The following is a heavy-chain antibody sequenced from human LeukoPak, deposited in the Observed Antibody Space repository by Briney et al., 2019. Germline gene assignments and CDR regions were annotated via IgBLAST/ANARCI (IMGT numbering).Heavy chain of an antibody. CDR1: GFTFSSYG. CDR3: AKDCLGSSANWFDP. V-gene: IGHV3-30*02. Sequence: GGSLRLSCAASGFTFSSYGMHWVRQAPGKGLEWVAFIRYDGSNKYYADSVKGRFTISRDNSKNTLYLQMNSLRAEDTAVYYCAKDCLGSSANWFDPWGQGTLVTVSS. D-gene: IGHD3-10*01. CDR2: IRYDGSNK. J-gene: IGHJ5*02.